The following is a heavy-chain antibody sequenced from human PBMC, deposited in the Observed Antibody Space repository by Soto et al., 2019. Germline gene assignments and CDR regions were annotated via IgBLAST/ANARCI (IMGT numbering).Heavy chain of an antibody. CDR1: GGTFSSYA. Sequence: SVKVSCKASGGTFSSYAISWVRQAPGQGLEWMGGIIPIFGTANYAQKFQGRVTITADESTSTAYMELSSLRSEDTAVYYCARVRDGDHGGGVDIWDEGRMVTGSS. CDR2: IIPIFGTA. D-gene: IGHD3-16*01. CDR3: ARVRDGDHGGGVDI. J-gene: IGHJ3*02. V-gene: IGHV1-69*13.